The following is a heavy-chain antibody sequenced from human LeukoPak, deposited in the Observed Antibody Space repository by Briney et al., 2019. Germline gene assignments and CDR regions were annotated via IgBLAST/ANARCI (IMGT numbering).Heavy chain of an antibody. D-gene: IGHD6-19*01. CDR2: IYYSSST. J-gene: IGHJ3*02. CDR1: GGSISIYF. Sequence: SETLSLTRTVSGGSISIYFGSWLRPPPGKGLEGCGYIYYSSSTNDNSSLKRRVKISVATSKNQFSLKLSSVTAADTAVYYCARFFTGRAVAGPYQTYAFDIWGQGTMVTVSS. V-gene: IGHV4-59*08. CDR3: ARFFTGRAVAGPYQTYAFDI.